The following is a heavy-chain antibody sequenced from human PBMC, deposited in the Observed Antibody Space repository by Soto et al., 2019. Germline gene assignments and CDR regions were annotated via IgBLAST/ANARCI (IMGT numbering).Heavy chain of an antibody. CDR3: AHGDPLDFHY. D-gene: IGHD3-10*01. CDR1: GFSLSSSGEA. CDR2: IYWNGIE. Sequence: SGPTLVNPTQTLTLTCTFSGFSLSSSGEAVGWIRQPPGKALEWLALIYWNGIERYSPSLKSRLTIIKDTSKNQVVLTMTKMETVDTATYFCAHGDPLDFHYWGQGTLVTVSS. J-gene: IGHJ4*02. V-gene: IGHV2-5*01.